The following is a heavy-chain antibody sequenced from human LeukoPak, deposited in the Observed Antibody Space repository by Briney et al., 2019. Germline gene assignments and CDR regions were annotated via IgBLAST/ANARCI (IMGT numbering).Heavy chain of an antibody. J-gene: IGHJ6*02. CDR2: IRSKAYRGTI. CDR3: GRGPIQLWLHNGIDV. V-gene: IGHV3-49*04. Sequence: TGGSLRLSCTASGFTFGDHAMSWVRQPPGKGLEWVGFIRSKAYRGTIEYAASVKGIFTISRDDSESIAYLQMNSLKIEDTAVYYCGRGPIQLWLHNGIDVWGPGTTVIVSS. D-gene: IGHD5-18*01. CDR1: GFTFGDHA.